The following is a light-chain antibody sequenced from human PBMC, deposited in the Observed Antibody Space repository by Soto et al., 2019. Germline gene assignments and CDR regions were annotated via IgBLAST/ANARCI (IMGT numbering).Light chain of an antibody. J-gene: IGKJ1*01. Sequence: DIQMTQSPSSLSASVGDRVTITCRASQTIYNFLHWYQQKGGKATKLLIYAASNLETGVPSRFSGSGSGTAFTLTISSLQPEDFATYYCQQSDSIPRTFGQGTKVEVK. CDR1: QTIYNF. V-gene: IGKV1-39*01. CDR2: AAS. CDR3: QQSDSIPRT.